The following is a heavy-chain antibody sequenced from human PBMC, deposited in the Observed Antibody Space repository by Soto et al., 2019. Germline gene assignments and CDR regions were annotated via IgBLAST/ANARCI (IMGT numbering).Heavy chain of an antibody. CDR2: IYYSGST. D-gene: IGHD3-10*01. Sequence: PSETLSLTCTLCGGYISSYYWSWIRQPPGTGLEWIGYIYYSGSTNYNPSLKSRVTISVDTSKTQFSLKLSSVTAADTAVYYRARLDYYGSGSHFDPWGQGTLVTVSS. CDR1: GGYISSYY. CDR3: ARLDYYGSGSHFDP. J-gene: IGHJ5*02. V-gene: IGHV4-59*01.